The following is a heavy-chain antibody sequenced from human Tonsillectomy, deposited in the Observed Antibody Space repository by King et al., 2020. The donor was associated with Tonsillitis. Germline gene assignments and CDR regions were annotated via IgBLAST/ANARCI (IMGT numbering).Heavy chain of an antibody. V-gene: IGHV3-66*01. J-gene: IGHJ4*02. Sequence: VQLVESGGGLVQPGGSLRLSCAASGFTVSSNYMSWVRQAPGKGLEWVSVIYSGGSTYYADSVKGRFTISRDNSKNTLYLQMNSLRAEDTAVYYCARVESGDWSYFDYWGQATLVTVSS. D-gene: IGHD2-21*02. CDR3: ARVESGDWSYFDY. CDR2: IYSGGST. CDR1: GFTVSSNY.